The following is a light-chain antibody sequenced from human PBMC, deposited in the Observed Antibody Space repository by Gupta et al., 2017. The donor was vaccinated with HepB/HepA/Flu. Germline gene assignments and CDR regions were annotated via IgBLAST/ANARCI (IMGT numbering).Light chain of an antibody. V-gene: IGLV2-14*01. CDR3: SSYTSSSALVV. J-gene: IGLJ2*01. CDR2: DVS. Sequence: SALTQPASGSGSPGQSITISCTGTSSDVGGYNYVSWYQQHPGKAPKLMIYDVSNRPSGVSNRFSGSKSGNTASLTISGLQAEDEADYYCSSYTSSSALVVFGGGTKLTVL. CDR1: SSDVGGYNY.